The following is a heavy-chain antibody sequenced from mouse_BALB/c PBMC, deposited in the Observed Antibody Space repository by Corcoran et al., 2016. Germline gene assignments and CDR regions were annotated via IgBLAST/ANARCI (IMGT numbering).Heavy chain of an antibody. Sequence: EVQLQQSGAELVRPGALVKLSCKASGFNIKDYYMHWVKQRPEQGLEWIGWIDPENGNTIYDPKFQSKASITADTSSNTAYLQISRLTSEDTAAYYGAGGNYFDYWGQGTTRTVSA. CDR3: AGGNYFDY. V-gene: IGHV14-1*02. CDR2: IDPENGNT. J-gene: IGHJ2*01. CDR1: GFNIKDYY.